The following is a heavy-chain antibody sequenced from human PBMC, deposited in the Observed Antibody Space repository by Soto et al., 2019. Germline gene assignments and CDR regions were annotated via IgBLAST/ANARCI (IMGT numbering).Heavy chain of an antibody. Sequence: ASVKVSCKVSGYTLTELSMHWVRQAPGKGLEWMGGFDPEDGETIYAQKFQGRVTMTEDTSTDTAYMELSSLRSEDTAVYYCATAPEPKWLRVGAFDIWGQGTMVTVSS. CDR2: FDPEDGET. J-gene: IGHJ3*02. CDR3: ATAPEPKWLRVGAFDI. V-gene: IGHV1-24*01. CDR1: GYTLTELS. D-gene: IGHD5-12*01.